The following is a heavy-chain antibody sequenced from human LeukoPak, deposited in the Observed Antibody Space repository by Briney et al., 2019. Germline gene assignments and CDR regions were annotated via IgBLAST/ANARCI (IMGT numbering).Heavy chain of an antibody. CDR2: INPNSGGT. CDR1: GGTFSKYT. CDR3: AREGDYYYGMDV. J-gene: IGHJ6*02. Sequence: ASVKVSCKASGGTFSKYTISWVRQAPGQGLEWMGWINPNSGGTNYAQKFQGWVTMTRDTSISTAYMELSRLRSDDTAVYYCAREGDYYYGMDVWGQGTTVTVSS. V-gene: IGHV1-2*04.